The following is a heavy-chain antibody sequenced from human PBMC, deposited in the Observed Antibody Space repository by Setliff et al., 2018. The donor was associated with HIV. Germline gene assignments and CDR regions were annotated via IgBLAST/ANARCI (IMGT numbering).Heavy chain of an antibody. CDR2: ISGSAESE. CDR3: AKEYSASSEDP. V-gene: IGHV3-23*01. CDR1: GFSFSDYY. D-gene: IGHD5-12*01. Sequence: GGSLRLSCAASGFSFSDYYMSWVRQAPGKGLEYVSAISGSAESERYSDSVRGRFTISRDNSKNTLYLQMNSLRVEDTAVYYCAKEYSASSEDPWGQGTLVTVSS. J-gene: IGHJ5*01.